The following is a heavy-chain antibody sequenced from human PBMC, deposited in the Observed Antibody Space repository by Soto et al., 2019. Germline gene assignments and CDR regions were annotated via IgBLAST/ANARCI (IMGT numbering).Heavy chain of an antibody. J-gene: IGHJ6*02. D-gene: IGHD2-21*01. Sequence: GGSLRLSCAASGFTFSSYGMHWVRQAPGKGLEWVAVIWYDGSNKYYADSVKGRFTISRDNSKNTLYLQMNSLRAEDTAVYYCERENIVAVNATYGMDVWGQGTTVTVSS. CDR2: IWYDGSNK. V-gene: IGHV3-33*01. CDR1: GFTFSSYG. CDR3: ERENIVAVNATYGMDV.